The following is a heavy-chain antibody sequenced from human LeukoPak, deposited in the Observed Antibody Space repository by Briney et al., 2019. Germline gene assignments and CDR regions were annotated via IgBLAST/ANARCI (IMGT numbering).Heavy chain of an antibody. CDR2: IIPIFGTA. CDR1: GGTFSSYA. D-gene: IGHD5-18*01. V-gene: IGHV1-69*13. CDR3: ARVSDTAMGLYYYYYYMDV. J-gene: IGHJ6*03. Sequence: SVKVSCKASGGTFSSYAISWVRQAPGQGLEWMGGIIPIFGTANYAQKFQGRVTITADESTSTAYMELSSLRSEDTAVYYCARVSDTAMGLYYYYYYMDVWGKGTTVTDSS.